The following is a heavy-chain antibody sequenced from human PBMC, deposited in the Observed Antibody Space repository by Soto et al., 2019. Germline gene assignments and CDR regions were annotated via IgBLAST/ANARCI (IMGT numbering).Heavy chain of an antibody. CDR3: AHRGGIVVVPGSVGHHYYGMDV. CDR1: GFSLSTSGVG. J-gene: IGHJ6*02. D-gene: IGHD2-2*01. Sequence: QITLKESGPTLVKPTQPLTLTCTFSGFSLSTSGVGVGWIRQPPGKALEWLALIYWDDDKRYSPSLESRLTITKEMSKHQLVLTMTNMDPVDTATYYCAHRGGIVVVPGSVGHHYYGMDVWGQGTTVTVSS. V-gene: IGHV2-5*02. CDR2: IYWDDDK.